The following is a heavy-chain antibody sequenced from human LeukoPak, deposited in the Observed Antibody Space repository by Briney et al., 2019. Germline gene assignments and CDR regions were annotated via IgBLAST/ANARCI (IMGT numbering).Heavy chain of an antibody. D-gene: IGHD5-24*01. Sequence: SETLSLTCAVSNASLSGYYWGWIRQPPGKGLEWIGEINESGGTNYSPSLQSRVSMSVDKSKNQFSLNLTSVTAADTAVDYGARGRTRTERWLQLNSRQVDYWGQGTLVTVSS. V-gene: IGHV4-34*01. CDR3: ARGRTRTERWLQLNSRQVDY. J-gene: IGHJ4*02. CDR2: INESGGT. CDR1: NASLSGYY.